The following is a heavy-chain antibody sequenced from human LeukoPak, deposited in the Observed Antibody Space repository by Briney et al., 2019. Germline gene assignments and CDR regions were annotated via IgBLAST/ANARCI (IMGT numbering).Heavy chain of an antibody. CDR3: ARDDCTNGVCYGYFDY. J-gene: IGHJ4*02. Sequence: GGSLRLSCAASGFTFSSYAMHGVRQAPGKGLEWVAVISYDGSNKYYADSVKGRFTISRDNSKNTLYLQMNSLRAEDTAVYYCARDDCTNGVCYGYFDYWGQGTLVTVSS. CDR2: ISYDGSNK. CDR1: GFTFSSYA. V-gene: IGHV3-30*04. D-gene: IGHD2-8*01.